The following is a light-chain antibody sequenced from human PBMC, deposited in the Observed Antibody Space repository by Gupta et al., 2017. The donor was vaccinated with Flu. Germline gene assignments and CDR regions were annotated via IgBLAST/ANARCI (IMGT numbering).Light chain of an antibody. CDR3: MQGAHWPWA. J-gene: IGKJ1*01. V-gene: IGKV2-30*01. Sequence: IACRSSQSLVYSNGSTILHWFQQRPGQSPRRLIYLVSHRESGVPDKFSGSGSGTEFTLKISRVEAEDVGVYFCMQGAHWPWAFGQGTKVEIK. CDR1: QSLVYSNGSTI. CDR2: LVS.